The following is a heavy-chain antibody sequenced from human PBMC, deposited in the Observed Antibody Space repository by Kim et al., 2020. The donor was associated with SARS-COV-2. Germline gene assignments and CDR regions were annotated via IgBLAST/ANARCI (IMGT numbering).Heavy chain of an antibody. V-gene: IGHV1-8*01. J-gene: IGHJ6*02. Sequence: ASVKVSCKASGYTFTSYDINWVRQATGQGLEWMGWMNPNSGNTGYVQKFQGRVTMTRNTSISTAYMELSSLRSEDTAVYYCARRELDFWSGYFPSYYYYGMDVWGQGTTVTVSS. CDR3: ARRELDFWSGYFPSYYYYGMDV. CDR2: MNPNSGNT. CDR1: GYTFTSYD. D-gene: IGHD3-3*01.